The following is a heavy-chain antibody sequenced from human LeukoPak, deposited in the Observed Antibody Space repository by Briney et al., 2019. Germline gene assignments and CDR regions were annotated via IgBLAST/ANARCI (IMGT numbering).Heavy chain of an antibody. D-gene: IGHD3-10*01. J-gene: IGHJ5*02. Sequence: SETLSLTCAVYGGSFSGYYGSWIRQPPGKGLEWIGEINHSGSTNYNPSLKSRVTISVDTSKNQFSLKLSSVTAADTAVYYCARRSEFGELLEHWFDPWGQGTLVTVSS. V-gene: IGHV4-34*01. CDR2: INHSGST. CDR1: GGSFSGYY. CDR3: ARRSEFGELLEHWFDP.